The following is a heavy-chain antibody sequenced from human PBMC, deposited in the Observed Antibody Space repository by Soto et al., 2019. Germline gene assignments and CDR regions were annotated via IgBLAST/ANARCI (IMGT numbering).Heavy chain of an antibody. V-gene: IGHV3-20*04. J-gene: IGHJ6*02. Sequence: GGSLSLSCAASGFTFDDYGMSWVRQAPGKGLEWVSGINWNGGSTGYADSVKGRFTISRDNAKNSLYLQMNSLRAEDTALYYCARGLGGFIGGATVGNYYYGMDVWGQGTTVTVSS. D-gene: IGHD1-26*01. CDR3: ARGLGGFIGGATVGNYYYGMDV. CDR2: INWNGGST. CDR1: GFTFDDYG.